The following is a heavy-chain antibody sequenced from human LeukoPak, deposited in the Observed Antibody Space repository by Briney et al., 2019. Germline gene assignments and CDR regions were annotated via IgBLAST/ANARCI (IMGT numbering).Heavy chain of an antibody. Sequence: PSETLSLTCAVYGGSFSGYYWSWIRQPPGKGLEWIGEINHSGSTNYNPSLKSRVTISVDTSKNQFSLKLSSVTAADTAVYYCARLAYSSSWYAHYYYYMDVWGKGTTVTISS. V-gene: IGHV4-34*01. CDR1: GGSFSGYY. J-gene: IGHJ6*03. D-gene: IGHD6-13*01. CDR3: ARLAYSSSWYAHYYYYMDV. CDR2: INHSGST.